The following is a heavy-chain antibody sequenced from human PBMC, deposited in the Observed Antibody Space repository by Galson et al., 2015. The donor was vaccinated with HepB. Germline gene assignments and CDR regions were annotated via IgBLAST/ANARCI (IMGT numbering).Heavy chain of an antibody. CDR2: IKPDEGEK. CDR1: GFLFGNYW. Sequence: SLRLSCAGSGFLFGNYWMSWVRQAPGKGLEWVANIKPDEGEKYYLDSVKGRFTISRDNAKTSLYLQINSLRAEDTAVYYCARGVFAGYCSGGSCYRGVRGFDYWGQGTLVTVSS. CDR3: ARGVFAGYCSGGSCYRGVRGFDY. V-gene: IGHV3-7*01. J-gene: IGHJ4*02. D-gene: IGHD2-15*01.